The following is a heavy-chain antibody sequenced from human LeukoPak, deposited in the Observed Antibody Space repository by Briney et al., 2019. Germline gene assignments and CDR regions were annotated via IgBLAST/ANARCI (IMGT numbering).Heavy chain of an antibody. CDR3: ASRSYYDFWSGYTNTFDY. J-gene: IGHJ4*02. V-gene: IGHV4-39*01. CDR2: IYYSGST. Sequence: PSETLSLTCTVSGGSISSSSYYWGWIRQPPGKGLEWIGGIYYSGSTYYNPSLKSRVTISVDTSKNQFSLKLSSVTAADTAVYYCASRSYYDFWSGYTNTFDYWGQGTLVTVSS. D-gene: IGHD3-3*01. CDR1: GGSISSSSYY.